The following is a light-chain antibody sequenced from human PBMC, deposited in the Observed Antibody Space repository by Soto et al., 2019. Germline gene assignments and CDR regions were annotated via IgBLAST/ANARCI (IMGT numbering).Light chain of an antibody. V-gene: IGLV2-14*01. CDR3: CSYAGTGIVI. CDR1: TSDVGGYNY. Sequence: QSALTQPASVSGSLGQSVTISCTGTTSDVGGYNYVSWYQQHPGKAPILMIYEVTNRPSGVSNRFSDSKSGNTASLTISGLQAEDEADYYCCSYAGTGIVIFGGGTKLTVL. J-gene: IGLJ2*01. CDR2: EVT.